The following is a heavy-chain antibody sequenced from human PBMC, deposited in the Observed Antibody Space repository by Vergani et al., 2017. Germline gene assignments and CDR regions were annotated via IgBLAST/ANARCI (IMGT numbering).Heavy chain of an antibody. CDR3: ARDRVVDYDMLTCYYKDYYYYGMDV. Sequence: EVQRVESGGGLVKPGGSLRLSCTASGFTFSRYSMNWVRQAPGKGLEWVSCISSSLSYIYYTDSVKGRFTISRDKAKNSLYLKMNSLRAEDTAVYYCARDRVVDYDMLTCYYKDYYYYGMDVGGRGPTVTVSA. CDR2: ISSSLSYI. J-gene: IGHJ6*01. V-gene: IGHV3-21*01. CDR1: GFTFSRYS. D-gene: IGHD3-9*01.